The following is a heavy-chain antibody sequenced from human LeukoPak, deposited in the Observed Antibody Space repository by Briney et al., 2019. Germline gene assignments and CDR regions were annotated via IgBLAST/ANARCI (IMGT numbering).Heavy chain of an antibody. CDR2: IYYSGST. CDR1: GGSISSYY. J-gene: IGHJ4*02. Sequence: SETLSLTCTVSGGSISSYYWSWIRQPPGKGLEWIGYIYYSGSTNYNPSLKSRVTISVDTSKNQFSLKLSSVTAADTAVYYCARVWSGWLVFFDYWGREPWSPSPQ. V-gene: IGHV4-59*01. CDR3: ARVWSGWLVFFDY. D-gene: IGHD3-3*01.